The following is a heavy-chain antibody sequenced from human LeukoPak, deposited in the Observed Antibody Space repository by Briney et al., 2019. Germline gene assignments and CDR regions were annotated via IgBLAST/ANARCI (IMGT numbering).Heavy chain of an antibody. D-gene: IGHD2-2*01. CDR2: INARGDT. V-gene: IGHV4-34*01. CDR3: ARGQVPAARGHNWFDP. J-gene: IGHJ5*02. CDR1: GWSFNDYY. Sequence: KPSETLSLTCAVYGWSFNDYYWNWIRQPPGKGLEWSGEINARGDTNYNPSLKSRVTISVDTSKNQFSLSLSSMSASDTAVYYCARGQVPAARGHNWFDPWGQGTLVTVSS.